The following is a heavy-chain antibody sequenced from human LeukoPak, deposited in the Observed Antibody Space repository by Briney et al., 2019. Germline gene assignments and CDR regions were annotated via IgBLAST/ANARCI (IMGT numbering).Heavy chain of an antibody. CDR3: ARGLSAMGYFDY. V-gene: IGHV3-30*02. CDR1: GFTFCNYG. CDR2: IHYDGSNK. Sequence: GGSLRLSCAASGFTFCNYGMHWVRQAPGKGLDWVAFIHYDGSNKYYADSVKGRFTISRDDSKNTLYLQMNSLRAEDTAVYYCARGLSAMGYFDYWGQGTLVTVSS. J-gene: IGHJ4*02. D-gene: IGHD3-16*01.